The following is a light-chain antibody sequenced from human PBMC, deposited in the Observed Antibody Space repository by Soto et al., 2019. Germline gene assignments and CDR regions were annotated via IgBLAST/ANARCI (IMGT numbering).Light chain of an antibody. J-gene: IGLJ3*02. CDR2: STN. CDR3: ALYMGSGIWV. V-gene: IGLV8-61*01. Sequence: QTVVTQEPSFSVSPGRTVTLTCGLRSGSVSTSYYPSWYQQTPGQAPRTLIYSTNTRSSGVPDRFSGSILGNKAALTITGAQADDEADYYCALYMGSGIWVFGVGTKLTVL. CDR1: SGSVSTSYY.